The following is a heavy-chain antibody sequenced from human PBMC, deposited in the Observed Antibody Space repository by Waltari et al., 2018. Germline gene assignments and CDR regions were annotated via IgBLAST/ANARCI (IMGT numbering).Heavy chain of an antibody. J-gene: IGHJ4*02. D-gene: IGHD3-16*01. Sequence: EVQLVESGGGLVQPGGSLRLSCAASGFTFSSYEMNWVRQAPGKGLEWVSYISSSGSTIYYADSVKGRFTISRDNAKNSLYLQMNSLRAEDTAVYYCAILGGAPLRVIDYWGQGTLVTVSS. CDR3: AILGGAPLRVIDY. V-gene: IGHV3-48*03. CDR1: GFTFSSYE. CDR2: ISSSGSTI.